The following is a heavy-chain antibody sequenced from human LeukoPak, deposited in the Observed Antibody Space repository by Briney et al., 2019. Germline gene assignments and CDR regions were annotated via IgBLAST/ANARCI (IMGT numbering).Heavy chain of an antibody. CDR2: IYPGDSDT. V-gene: IGHV5-51*01. CDR3: ARPNWEPVDTAMVYYFDY. CDR1: GYSFTSYW. D-gene: IGHD5-18*01. J-gene: IGHJ4*02. Sequence: GESLKISCKGSGYSFTSYWIGWVRQMPGKGLEWMGIIYPGDSDTRYSPSFQGQVTISADKSISTAYLQWSSLKASDTAMYYCARPNWEPVDTAMVYYFDYWGQGTLVTVSS.